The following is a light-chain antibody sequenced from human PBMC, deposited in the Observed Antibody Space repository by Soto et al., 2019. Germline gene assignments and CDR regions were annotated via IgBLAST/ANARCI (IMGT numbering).Light chain of an antibody. CDR1: SGDIGSFSL. J-gene: IGLJ3*02. CDR3: CSYAGSSTLV. V-gene: IGLV2-23*02. CDR2: EVT. Sequence: QSALTQPASVSGSPGQSITISCTGASGDIGSFSLVSWFQQHPGKAPRLMIYEVTKRPSGVSSRFSGSKSGNTASLTISGLQADDEAHYYCCSYAGSSTLVFGGGTKLTVL.